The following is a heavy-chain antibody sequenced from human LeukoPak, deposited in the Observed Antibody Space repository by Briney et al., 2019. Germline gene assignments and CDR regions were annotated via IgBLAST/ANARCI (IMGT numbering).Heavy chain of an antibody. CDR3: AKFAQRYCSGGSCHPFDY. J-gene: IGHJ4*02. D-gene: IGHD2-15*01. CDR1: GFTFNRYG. V-gene: IGHV3-23*01. CDR2: ISASGANR. Sequence: GGSLRLSCAASGFTFNRYGMSWVRQAPGKGLEWVSGISASGANRFYADSVKGRFTISRDNSRDTLSVQINSLRAEDTAAYYCAKFAQRYCSGGSCHPFDYWGQGTLVTVSS.